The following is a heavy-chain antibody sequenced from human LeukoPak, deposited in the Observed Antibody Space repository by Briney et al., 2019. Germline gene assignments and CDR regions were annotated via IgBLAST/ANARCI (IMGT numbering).Heavy chain of an antibody. CDR1: GGSISSSSYY. CDR3: AKTNSSGYSNFDY. V-gene: IGHV4-39*01. Sequence: PSETLSLTCTVSGGSISSSSYYWGWIRQPPGKVLECIGSIYYSGSNYYNTSIKGRVTISVDTYKNQFSLKLSSVTAADTAVYYCAKTNSSGYSNFDYWGQGTLVTVSS. CDR2: IYYSGSN. J-gene: IGHJ4*02. D-gene: IGHD5-18*01.